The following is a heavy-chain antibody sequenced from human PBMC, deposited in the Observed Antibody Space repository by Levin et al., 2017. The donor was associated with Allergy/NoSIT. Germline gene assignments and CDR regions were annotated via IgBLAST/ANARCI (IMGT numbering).Heavy chain of an antibody. CDR3: TTDNPHYGDYLADSDY. CDR2: IKSKTDGGTT. Sequence: AGGSLRLSCAASGFSFINAWMSWVRQAPGKGLEWVGRIKSKTDGGTTDYAAPVKGRFTISRDDSKNTLYLQMNSLKTEDTAVYYCTTDNPHYGDYLADSDYWGQGILVTVSS. V-gene: IGHV3-15*01. CDR1: GFSFINAW. D-gene: IGHD4-17*01. J-gene: IGHJ4*02.